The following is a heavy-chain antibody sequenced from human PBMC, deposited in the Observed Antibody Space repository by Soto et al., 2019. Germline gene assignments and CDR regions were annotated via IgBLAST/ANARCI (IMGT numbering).Heavy chain of an antibody. CDR1: GGTFSSYA. J-gene: IGHJ6*02. D-gene: IGHD3-22*01. V-gene: IGHV1-69*01. CDR3: ASYYYYYYGVYYYGMDV. CDR2: IIPIFGTA. Sequence: QVQLVQSGAEVKKPGSSVKVSCKASGGTFSSYAISWVRQAPGQGLEWMGGIIPIFGTANYAQKFQGRVTITADESTSTAYMELSSLRSEDTAVYYCASYYYYYYGVYYYGMDVWGQGTTVTVSS.